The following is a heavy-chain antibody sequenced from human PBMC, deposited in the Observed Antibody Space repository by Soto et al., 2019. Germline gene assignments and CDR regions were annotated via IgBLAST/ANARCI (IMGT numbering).Heavy chain of an antibody. CDR3: AREGDVRWLDS. D-gene: IGHD1-26*01. V-gene: IGHV3-72*01. CDR2: LKDRSQNYAT. Sequence: EVQLVESGGDLVQPGGSARLSCAASGFSVSGWYMDWVRQAPGKGLEWVARLKDRSQNYATEYAASVKGRFTVSRHPSQNSIFLQMNSLKIEDTAVYYCAREGDVRWLDSWGQGTLVTVS. J-gene: IGHJ5*01. CDR1: GFSVSGWY.